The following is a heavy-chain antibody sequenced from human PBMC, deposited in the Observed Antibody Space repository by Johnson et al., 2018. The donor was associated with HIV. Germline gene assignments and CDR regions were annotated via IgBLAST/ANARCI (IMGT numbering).Heavy chain of an antibody. CDR1: GFTFSSYG. D-gene: IGHD6-13*01. CDR3: ARRKIAAAGRDAFDI. CDR2: ISFAGVKK. V-gene: IGHV3-30*03. Sequence: QVQLVESGGGVVQPGRSLRLSCAASGFTFSSYGMHWVRQAPGKGLEWVTVISFAGVKKYYADSVKGRFTISRDNSKNTLFLQMNSLRPEDTAVYYCARRKIAAAGRDAFDIWGQGTMVTVSS. J-gene: IGHJ3*02.